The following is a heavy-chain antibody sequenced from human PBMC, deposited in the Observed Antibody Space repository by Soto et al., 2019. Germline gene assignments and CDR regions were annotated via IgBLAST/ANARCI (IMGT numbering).Heavy chain of an antibody. J-gene: IGHJ4*02. CDR2: IYYRGNT. Sequence: SETLSLTCSVSGGSISNNNYHWGWIRQPPGKGLEWMGSIYYRGNTYYNPSLRSRITISVDTSRNQFSLALSSVTAADTAVYFCARLRGGYPADFWGQGTLVTVS. CDR3: ARLRGGYPADF. D-gene: IGHD3-16*02. V-gene: IGHV4-39*01. CDR1: GGSISNNNYH.